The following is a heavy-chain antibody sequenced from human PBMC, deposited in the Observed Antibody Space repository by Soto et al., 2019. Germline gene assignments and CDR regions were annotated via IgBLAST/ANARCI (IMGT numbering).Heavy chain of an antibody. J-gene: IGHJ4*02. CDR1: SGSITSHY. D-gene: IGHD2-21*01. Sequence: QVQLQESGPGLVKPSETLSLTCSVSSGSITSHYWSWIRQPPGKRLEWIGYTSYRGTTNYNPSLRSRVTFSLDTSMSQFSLNLSSVSAADTAVYFCARLIGLGPFYYWGQGSLVTVSS. CDR2: TSYRGTT. CDR3: ARLIGLGPFYY. V-gene: IGHV4-59*11.